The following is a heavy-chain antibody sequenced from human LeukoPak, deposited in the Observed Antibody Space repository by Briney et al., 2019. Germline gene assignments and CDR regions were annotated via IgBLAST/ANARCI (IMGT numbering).Heavy chain of an antibody. CDR3: EKASYPHSGDWYNLLS. CDR1: GFIFSDYY. J-gene: IGHJ5*02. V-gene: IGHV3-11*01. Sequence: GGSLRLSCTASGFIFSDYYMSWIRQAPGKGPEWTSDISASGGSIYYADSVKGRFTISRDSAKNSLYLQMNSLRAEDSAVYYCEKASYPHSGDWYNLLSWGRRTLVTVSS. D-gene: IGHD1-14*01. CDR2: ISASGGSI.